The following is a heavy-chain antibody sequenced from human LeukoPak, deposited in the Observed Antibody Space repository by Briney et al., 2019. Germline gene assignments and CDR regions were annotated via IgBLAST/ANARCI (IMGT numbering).Heavy chain of an antibody. Sequence: GGTLRLSCAASGFTFSNHGMNWVRQAPGKGLEWVSGISPGGDITYYADSVKGRFTISRDNSKNTLYLQMNRLRVEDTAVYYCAKDRSRSSTPYYFDFWGEGTLVTVSS. CDR3: AKDRSRSSTPYYFDF. CDR1: GFTFSNHG. D-gene: IGHD2-2*01. J-gene: IGHJ4*02. CDR2: ISPGGDIT. V-gene: IGHV3-23*01.